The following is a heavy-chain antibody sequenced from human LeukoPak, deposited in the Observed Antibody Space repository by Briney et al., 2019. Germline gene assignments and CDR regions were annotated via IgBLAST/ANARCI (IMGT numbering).Heavy chain of an antibody. J-gene: IGHJ5*02. CDR2: IYYSGST. V-gene: IGHV4-30-4*01. CDR1: GGSISSGDYY. D-gene: IGHD4-17*01. Sequence: SQTLSLTCTVSGGSISSGDYYWSWIRQPPGKGLEWIGYIYYSGSTYYNPSLKSRVTISIDTSKNQFALKLTSVTAADTAVYYFASYTVPTYGNCFDPCGQGTLVTVPP. CDR3: ASYTVPTYGNCFDP.